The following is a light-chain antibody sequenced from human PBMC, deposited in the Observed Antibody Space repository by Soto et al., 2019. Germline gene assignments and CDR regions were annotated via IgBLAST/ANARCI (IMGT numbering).Light chain of an antibody. CDR3: QQYDRSPPT. CDR1: QSVSSSY. Sequence: EIVLTHSPGTLSLSPGERATLSCRASQSVSSSYLAWYQQKPGQAPRLLIYGASSRATGIPDRFSGSGSGTDFNRTISRLEPEYFAVYYCQQYDRSPPTFGQGTRLEIK. V-gene: IGKV3-20*01. J-gene: IGKJ5*01. CDR2: GAS.